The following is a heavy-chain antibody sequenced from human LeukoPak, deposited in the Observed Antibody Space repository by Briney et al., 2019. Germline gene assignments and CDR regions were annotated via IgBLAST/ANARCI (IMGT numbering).Heavy chain of an antibody. D-gene: IGHD1-26*01. CDR2: ISGSGGIT. CDR1: GITFSSYA. Sequence: GGSLRLSCAASGITFSSYAMSWVRQPPGKGLEWVSAISGSGGITNYADSVKGRFTISRDNSKNTLYLQMNSLRAGDTAVYYCAKSPRRSRDSGLDPWGQGTLVTVSS. J-gene: IGHJ5*02. V-gene: IGHV3-23*01. CDR3: AKSPRRSRDSGLDP.